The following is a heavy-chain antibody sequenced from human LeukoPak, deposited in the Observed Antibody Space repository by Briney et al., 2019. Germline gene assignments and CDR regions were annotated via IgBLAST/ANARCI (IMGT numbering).Heavy chain of an antibody. Sequence: SETLSLTCTVSGASLSHDYHFWSWSRQPPERGLEVVGYIFHSGRTYYNASLRSRVTISIDTSKSQFSLSLSSVTAADTAVYYCARLEGPGAVADYWGQGALVTVSS. CDR1: GASLSHDYHF. CDR3: ARLEGPGAVADY. J-gene: IGHJ4*02. D-gene: IGHD2-15*01. V-gene: IGHV4-30-4*01. CDR2: IFHSGRT.